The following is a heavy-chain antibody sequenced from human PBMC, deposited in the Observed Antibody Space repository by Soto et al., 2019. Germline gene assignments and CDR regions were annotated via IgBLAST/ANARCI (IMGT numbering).Heavy chain of an antibody. J-gene: IGHJ4*02. CDR3: TTGTVCSGDCYSSVFDY. D-gene: IGHD2-21*01. V-gene: IGHV3-15*01. Sequence: EVQLVESGGGLVKPGESLRLSCAASGFTHAWMSWVRQAPGKGLEWVGRIKSNRDGGATDYAAPVRGRFTISRDDSKNTEYLQMNGLRTEDTAVYYCTTGTVCSGDCYSSVFDYWGQGTLVTVSS. CDR2: IKSNRDGGAT. CDR1: GFTHAW.